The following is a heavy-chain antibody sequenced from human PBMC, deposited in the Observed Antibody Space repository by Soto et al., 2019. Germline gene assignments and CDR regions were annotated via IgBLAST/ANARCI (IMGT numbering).Heavy chain of an antibody. J-gene: IGHJ6*02. Sequence: PSQTLSLPGAISGDSVSSNSAAWNWIRQSPSRGLEWLGRTYYRSKWYNDYAVSVKSRITINPDTSKNQFSLQLNSVTPEDTAVYYHARDSRRYNWNYFLGMDVWGQGTTVTVSS. CDR2: TYYRSKWYN. V-gene: IGHV6-1*01. D-gene: IGHD1-7*01. CDR1: GDSVSSNSAA. CDR3: ARDSRRYNWNYFLGMDV.